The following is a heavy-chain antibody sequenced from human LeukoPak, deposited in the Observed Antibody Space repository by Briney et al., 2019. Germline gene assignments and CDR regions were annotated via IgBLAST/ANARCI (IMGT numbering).Heavy chain of an antibody. CDR1: GFTFSNYA. Sequence: GGSLRLSCAASGFTFSNYAMHWVRQRPGKGLEYVSGISSTGGSTHYANSVKGRFTISRDNSKNTLYFQMGNLRAEDMAVYYRARVSDGSYYYYWGQGTPVTVSS. CDR2: ISSTGGST. V-gene: IGHV3-64*01. J-gene: IGHJ4*02. CDR3: ARVSDGSYYYY. D-gene: IGHD1-26*01.